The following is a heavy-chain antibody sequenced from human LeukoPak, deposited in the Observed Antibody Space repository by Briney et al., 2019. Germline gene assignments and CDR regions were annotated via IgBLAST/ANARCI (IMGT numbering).Heavy chain of an antibody. Sequence: GGSLRLSCAASGFTVSSYYMNWVRQAPGKELEWVSVIYTGGGRYYADSVRGRFTISRDNSKNTLYLQMNSLRAEDTAVYYCARRAGEYSHPYDYWGQGTLVTVSS. V-gene: IGHV3-53*01. CDR3: ARRAGEYSHPYDY. CDR1: GFTVSSYY. D-gene: IGHD2/OR15-2a*01. J-gene: IGHJ4*02. CDR2: IYTGGGR.